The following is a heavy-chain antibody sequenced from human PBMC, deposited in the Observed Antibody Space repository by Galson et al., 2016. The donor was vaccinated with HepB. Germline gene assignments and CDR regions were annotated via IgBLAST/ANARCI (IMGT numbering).Heavy chain of an antibody. D-gene: IGHD3-10*01. CDR3: ALSLLWFGELSWKSEFYYFVMDV. CDR1: GFTFSIYA. Sequence: SLRLSCAASGFTFSIYAMSWVRQAPGKGLEWVSGISASGGATYYADSVKGRFTISRDNSKNTLYLQMSSLRAEDTALYYFALSLLWFGELSWKSEFYYFVMDVWGQGTTVTVSS. J-gene: IGHJ6*02. V-gene: IGHV3-23*01. CDR2: ISASGGAT.